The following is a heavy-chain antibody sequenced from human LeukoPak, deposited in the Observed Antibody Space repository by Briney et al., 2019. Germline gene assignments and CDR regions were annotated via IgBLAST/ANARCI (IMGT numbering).Heavy chain of an antibody. V-gene: IGHV4-34*01. CDR3: ARVMVRGVVYNWFDP. D-gene: IGHD3-10*01. CDR1: GGSSSGYY. CDR2: INHSGST. Sequence: PSETLSLTCAVYGGSSSGYYWSWIRQPPGKGLEWIGEINHSGSTNYNPSLKSRVTISVDTSKNQFSLKLSSVTAADTAVYYCARVMVRGVVYNWFDPWGQGTLVTVSS. J-gene: IGHJ5*02.